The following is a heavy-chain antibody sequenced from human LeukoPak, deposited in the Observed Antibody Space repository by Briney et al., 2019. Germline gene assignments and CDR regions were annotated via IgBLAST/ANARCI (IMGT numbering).Heavy chain of an antibody. Sequence: GASVKVSCKASGYTFTSYDINWVRQATGQGLEWMGWMNPNSGNTGYAQKFQGRVTMTRNTSISTAYMELSSLRSEDTAVYYCARAGGPMVRGVNRAPMDVWGKGTTVTISS. D-gene: IGHD3-10*01. CDR1: GYTFTSYD. J-gene: IGHJ6*03. CDR2: MNPNSGNT. CDR3: ARAGGPMVRGVNRAPMDV. V-gene: IGHV1-8*01.